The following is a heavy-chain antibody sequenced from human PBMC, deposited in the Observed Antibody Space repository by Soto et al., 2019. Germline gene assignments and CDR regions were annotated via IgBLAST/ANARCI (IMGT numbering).Heavy chain of an antibody. CDR3: AGRRAPVVPAAMGFDH. CDR1: GGSISSSSYY. CDR2: IYYSGST. Sequence: QLQLQESGPGLVKPSETLSLTCTVSGGSISSSSYYWGWIRQPPGKGLEWIGSIYYSGSTYYNPSLKSRVTIAVDTSKNQFSLKLSSVTAADTAVYYCAGRRAPVVPAAMGFDHWGQGTLVTVSS. D-gene: IGHD2-2*01. V-gene: IGHV4-39*01. J-gene: IGHJ5*02.